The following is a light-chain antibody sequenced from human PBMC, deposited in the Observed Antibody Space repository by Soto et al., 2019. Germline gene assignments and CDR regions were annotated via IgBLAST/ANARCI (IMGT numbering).Light chain of an antibody. Sequence: IVMKPSPATLSVSQGERATLSCRASQSISSNLAWYQQKPGQAPRLVIYGASTRATGIPARFSGSGSGTDFTLTIIGLQSEDFAVYYCQQYGSSPITFGQGTQLEI. CDR3: QQYGSSPIT. J-gene: IGKJ5*01. CDR1: QSISSN. CDR2: GAS. V-gene: IGKV3D-15*02.